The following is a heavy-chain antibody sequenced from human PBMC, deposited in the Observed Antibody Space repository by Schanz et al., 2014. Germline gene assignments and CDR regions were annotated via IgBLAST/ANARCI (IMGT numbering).Heavy chain of an antibody. V-gene: IGHV3-33*08. Sequence: VQLVESGGGLVRPGGSLRLSCAASGLLFSYYYMSGVRQAPGKGLEWVAIIWYDGSNKYYADSVKGRFTISRDNSKNTLFLQMSSLRAEDTAVYYCARDGDFDYWGQGTLXTVSS. J-gene: IGHJ4*02. CDR2: IWYDGSNK. CDR1: GLLFSYYY. CDR3: ARDGDFDY.